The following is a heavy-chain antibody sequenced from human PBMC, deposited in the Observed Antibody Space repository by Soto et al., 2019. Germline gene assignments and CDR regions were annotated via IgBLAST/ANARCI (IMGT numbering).Heavy chain of an antibody. Sequence: GESLKISCAASGFTFSSYGMHWVRQAPGKGLEWVAVIWYDGSNKYYADSVKGRFTISRDNSKNTLYLQMNSLRAEDTAVYYCARNGASTVTTIYYYYYYMDVWGKGTTVTVSS. CDR1: GFTFSSYG. D-gene: IGHD4-17*01. CDR3: ARNGASTVTTIYYYYYYMDV. V-gene: IGHV3-33*01. J-gene: IGHJ6*03. CDR2: IWYDGSNK.